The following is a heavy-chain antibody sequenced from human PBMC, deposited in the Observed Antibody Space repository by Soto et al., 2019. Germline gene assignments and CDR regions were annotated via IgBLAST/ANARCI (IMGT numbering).Heavy chain of an antibody. CDR2: FDPEDGET. J-gene: IGHJ4*02. V-gene: IGHV1-24*01. CDR3: ATDVTTAAGNDY. Sequence: ASVKVSCKVSGYTLTELSMHWVRQAPGKGLEWMGGFDPEDGETIYAQKLQGRVTMTEDTSTDRAYMELSSLRSEDTAVYYCATDVTTAAGNDYWGQGTLVTVSS. CDR1: GYTLTELS. D-gene: IGHD6-13*01.